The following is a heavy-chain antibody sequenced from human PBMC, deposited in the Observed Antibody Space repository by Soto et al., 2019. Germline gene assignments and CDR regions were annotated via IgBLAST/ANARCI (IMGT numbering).Heavy chain of an antibody. D-gene: IGHD2-2*01. CDR1: GFTFSNYA. CDR3: TKESYCSSRRWWGENWFDP. Sequence: EVQLLESGGGLLQPGGSLRLSCAASGFTFSNYAMSWVRQAPGKGLEWVSHISGSGGSTHYADSVKGRITISRDNSKSTLYLHLNSLREDDTAVYFCTKESYCSSRRWWGENWFDPWGQGTLVTVSS. V-gene: IGHV3-23*01. CDR2: ISGSGGST. J-gene: IGHJ5*02.